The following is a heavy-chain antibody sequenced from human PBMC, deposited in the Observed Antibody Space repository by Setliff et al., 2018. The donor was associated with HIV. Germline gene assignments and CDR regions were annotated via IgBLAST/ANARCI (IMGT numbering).Heavy chain of an antibody. J-gene: IGHJ4*01. Sequence: GGSLRLSCAASGFTFSSHWMVWVRQAPGKGLDWVAHIGSSNHGIHYTASVQGRFTVSRDNANNLLFLQMNNLRVEDTAVYYCASFFGDYGYWGHGTQVTVSS. CDR2: IGSSNHGI. D-gene: IGHD3-10*01. CDR1: GFTFSSHW. CDR3: ASFFGDYGY. V-gene: IGHV3-48*04.